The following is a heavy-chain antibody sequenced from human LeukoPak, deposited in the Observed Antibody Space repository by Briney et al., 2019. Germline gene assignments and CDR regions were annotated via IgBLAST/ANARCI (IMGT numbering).Heavy chain of an antibody. D-gene: IGHD3-22*01. J-gene: IGHJ4*02. CDR3: AKDGSSGYYYFDY. V-gene: IGHV3-23*01. CDR2: ISVSGGST. Sequence: PGGSLRLSCAASGFTFSSSDMSWVRQAPGKGLEWGSVISVSGGSTTYADSVKGRFTISRDISKNTLYLQMNSLRAEDTAVYYCAKDGSSGYYYFDYWGQGTLVTVSS. CDR1: GFTFSSSD.